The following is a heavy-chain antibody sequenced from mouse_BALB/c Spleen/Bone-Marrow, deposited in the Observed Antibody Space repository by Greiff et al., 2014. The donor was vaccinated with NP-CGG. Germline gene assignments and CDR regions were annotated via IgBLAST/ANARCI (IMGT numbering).Heavy chain of an antibody. Sequence: EVQVVESGGGLVQPGGSMKLSCVASGFTFSNYWMTWVRQSPEKGLEWVAEIRLKSNNYATHYAESVKGRFTISRDDSKSSVYLQMNDLRTEDTGIFYCTRVLRNFDYWGQGTTLTVSS. CDR3: TRVLRNFDY. V-gene: IGHV6-6*02. CDR2: IRLKSNNYAT. CDR1: GFTFSNYW. J-gene: IGHJ2*01. D-gene: IGHD1-1*01.